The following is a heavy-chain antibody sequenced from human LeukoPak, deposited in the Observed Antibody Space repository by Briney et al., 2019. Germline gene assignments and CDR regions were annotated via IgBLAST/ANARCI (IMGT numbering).Heavy chain of an antibody. CDR1: GFTFSNAW. CDR2: FKSKADGGAI. J-gene: IGHJ4*02. V-gene: IGHV3-15*01. D-gene: IGHD6-19*01. CDR3: TTIAEAGHYDY. Sequence: KSGGSLRLSCAASGFTFSNAWMSWVRQAPGKGLEWVGRFKSKADGGAIDYAAPVKGRFTISRDDSKNTLYLQMNSLKTEDTAVYYCTTIAEAGHYDYWGQGTLVTVSS.